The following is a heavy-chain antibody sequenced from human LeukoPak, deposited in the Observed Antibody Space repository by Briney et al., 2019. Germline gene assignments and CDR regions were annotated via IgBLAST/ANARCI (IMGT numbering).Heavy chain of an antibody. Sequence: SETLSLTCTVSGGSISSYYWSWIRQPPGKGLEWIGYIYYSGSTNYNPSLKSRVTISVDTSKNQFSLKLSSVTAADTAVYYCARAGGSSGPNFDYWGQGTLVTVSS. CDR2: IYYSGST. J-gene: IGHJ4*02. V-gene: IGHV4-59*01. CDR3: ARAGGSSGPNFDY. CDR1: GGSISSYY. D-gene: IGHD2-15*01.